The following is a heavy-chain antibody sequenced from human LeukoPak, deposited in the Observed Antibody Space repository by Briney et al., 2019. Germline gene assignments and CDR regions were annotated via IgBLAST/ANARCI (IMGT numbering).Heavy chain of an antibody. CDR3: AKEDGGAFDI. CDR1: GGSISSSSYY. D-gene: IGHD3-10*01. CDR2: IYYSGST. V-gene: IGHV4-39*07. Sequence: SETLSLTCTVSGGSISSSSYYWGWIRQPPGKGLEWIGSIYYSGSTYYNPSLKSRVTISVDTSKNQFSLKLSSVTAADTAVYYCAKEDGGAFDIWGQGTMVTVSS. J-gene: IGHJ3*02.